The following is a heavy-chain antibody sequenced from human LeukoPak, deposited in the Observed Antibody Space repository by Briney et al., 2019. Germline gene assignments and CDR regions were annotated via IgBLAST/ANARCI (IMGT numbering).Heavy chain of an antibody. V-gene: IGHV3-30*02. CDR1: GFTFSSYG. J-gene: IGHJ4*02. Sequence: QAGGSLRLSCAASGFTFSSYGMHWVRQAPGKGLEWVAFIRYDGSNKYYADSVKGRFTISRDNSKNTLYLQMNSLRAEDTAVYYCAKGSIFGVVQPFDYWGQGTLVTVSS. CDR3: AKGSIFGVVQPFDY. CDR2: IRYDGSNK. D-gene: IGHD3-3*01.